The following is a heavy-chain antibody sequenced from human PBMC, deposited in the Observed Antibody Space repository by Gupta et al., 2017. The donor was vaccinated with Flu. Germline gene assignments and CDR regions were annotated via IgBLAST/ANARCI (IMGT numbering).Heavy chain of an antibody. Sequence: GKGPEWIGEINHSGSTNYNPSLKSRVTISADTSKNQFSLKLSSVTAADTAVYYCARGICYSDCYFYYYGMDVWGQGTTVTVSS. D-gene: IGHD2-15*01. J-gene: IGHJ6*02. CDR2: INHSGST. V-gene: IGHV4-34*01. CDR3: ARGICYSDCYFYYYGMDV.